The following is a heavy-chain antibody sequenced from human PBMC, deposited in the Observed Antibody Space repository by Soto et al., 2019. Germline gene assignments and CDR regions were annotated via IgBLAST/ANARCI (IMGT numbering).Heavy chain of an antibody. J-gene: IGHJ6*03. Sequence: ASVKVSCKASGYTFTSYAMHWVRQAPGQRLEWMGWINAGNGNTKYSQKFQGRVTITRDTSASTAYMELSSLRSEDTAVYYCARVTRIAAATNKEYYYYTDVWGKGTTVTVSS. CDR2: INAGNGNT. V-gene: IGHV1-3*01. CDR3: ARVTRIAAATNKEYYYYTDV. CDR1: GYTFTSYA. D-gene: IGHD6-13*01.